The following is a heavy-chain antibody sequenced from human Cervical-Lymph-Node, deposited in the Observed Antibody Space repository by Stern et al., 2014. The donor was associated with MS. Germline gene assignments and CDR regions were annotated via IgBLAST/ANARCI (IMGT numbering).Heavy chain of an antibody. V-gene: IGHV3-33*01. CDR1: GFTFSSYG. Sequence: VQLVESGGDVVQPGRSLRLSCEASGFTFSSYGMHWVRQAPGRVLEWVAGIWYDGSNTYYADSVKGRFTVSRDNSKNTLYLHMNSLRVEDTAVYHCARAGTVIVVASYYFDNWGQGTLVTVSS. J-gene: IGHJ4*02. D-gene: IGHD6-19*01. CDR3: ARAGTVIVVASYYFDN. CDR2: IWYDGSNT.